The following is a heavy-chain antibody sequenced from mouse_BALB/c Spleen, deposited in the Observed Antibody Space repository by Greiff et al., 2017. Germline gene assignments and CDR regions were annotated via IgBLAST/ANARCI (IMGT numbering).Heavy chain of an antibody. CDR1: GFAFSSYD. J-gene: IGHJ3*01. CDR2: ISSGGGST. Sequence: DVKLVESGGGLVKPGGSLKLSCAASGFAFSSYDMSWVRQTPEKRLEWVAYISSGGGSTYYPDTVKGRFTISRDNAKNTLYLQMSSLKSEDTAMYYCARQGGNYLPFAYWGQGTLVTVSA. CDR3: ARQGGNYLPFAY. V-gene: IGHV5-12-1*01. D-gene: IGHD2-1*01.